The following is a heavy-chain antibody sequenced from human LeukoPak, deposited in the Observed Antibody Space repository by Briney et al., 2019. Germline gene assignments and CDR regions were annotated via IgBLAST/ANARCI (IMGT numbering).Heavy chain of an antibody. CDR2: IKYDGSAT. D-gene: IGHD3-3*01. CDR3: VSGSLQSGYNFDY. Sequence: GGSLRLSCAGSGFTFNNYAMSWVRQVPGKGLVWVSHIKYDGSATSYADSVKGRFTISRDNAKNTLYLQMNSLRAEDTAVYYCVSGSLQSGYNFDYWGQGALVTVSS. V-gene: IGHV3-74*01. CDR1: GFTFNNYA. J-gene: IGHJ4*02.